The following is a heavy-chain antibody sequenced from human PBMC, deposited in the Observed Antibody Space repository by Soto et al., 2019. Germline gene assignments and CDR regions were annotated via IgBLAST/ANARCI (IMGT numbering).Heavy chain of an antibody. CDR3: AWQWLAEFDAFDI. V-gene: IGHV1-69*02. D-gene: IGHD6-19*01. J-gene: IGHJ3*02. Sequence: ASVKVSCKASVGTFSSYTISWVRQAPGQGLEWMGRIIPILGIANYAQKFQGRVTITADKSTSTAYMELSSLRSEDTAVYYCAWQWLAEFDAFDIWGQGTMVTVS. CDR1: VGTFSSYT. CDR2: IIPILGIA.